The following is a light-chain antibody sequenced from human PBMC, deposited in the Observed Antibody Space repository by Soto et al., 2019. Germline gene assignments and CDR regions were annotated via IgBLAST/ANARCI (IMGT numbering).Light chain of an antibody. CDR1: SSNIGAGYD. Sequence: QAVVTQPPSVSGAPGQRVTISCTGSSSNIGAGYDVHWYQQLPGTAPKLLIYDNTNRPSGVPDRFSGSKSGTSASLAITGLQAEDEADYYCHSYDSSLRGYVFGTGTKLTVL. CDR3: HSYDSSLRGYV. CDR2: DNT. J-gene: IGLJ1*01. V-gene: IGLV1-40*01.